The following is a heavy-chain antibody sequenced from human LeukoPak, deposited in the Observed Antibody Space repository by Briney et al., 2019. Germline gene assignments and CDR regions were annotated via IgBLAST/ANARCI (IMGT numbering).Heavy chain of an antibody. D-gene: IGHD5-24*01. V-gene: IGHV4-38-2*02. Sequence: SETLSLTCTVSGYSISSGYYWGWIRQPPGKGLEWIGSIYYSGSTYYNPSLKSRVTISVDTSKNQFSLKLSSVTAADTAVYYCARVMRGDGYNYDYWGQGTLVTVSS. CDR3: ARVMRGDGYNYDY. CDR1: GYSISSGYY. J-gene: IGHJ4*02. CDR2: IYYSGST.